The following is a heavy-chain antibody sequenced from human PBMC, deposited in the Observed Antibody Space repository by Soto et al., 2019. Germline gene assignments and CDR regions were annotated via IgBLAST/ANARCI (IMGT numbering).Heavy chain of an antibody. Sequence: PGGSLRLSCAASGFTVSNNYMSWVRQAPGKGLEWVSVIYSGGSTYYADSVKGRFTISRDNSKNTLYLQMNSLRAEGTAVYYCATIAVPPAFDIWGQGTMVTVSS. J-gene: IGHJ3*02. CDR3: ATIAVPPAFDI. D-gene: IGHD6-19*01. CDR2: IYSGGST. V-gene: IGHV3-53*05. CDR1: GFTVSNNY.